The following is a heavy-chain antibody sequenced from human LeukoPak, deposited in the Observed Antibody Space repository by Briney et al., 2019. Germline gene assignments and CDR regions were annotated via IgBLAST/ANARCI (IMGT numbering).Heavy chain of an antibody. CDR2: ISGSGGST. Sequence: GGSLRLSCAASGFTFSSYTMGWVRQAPGKGLEWVSAISGSGGSTYYADSVKGRFTISRDNSKNTLYVQMNSLRAEDTAVYYCAKKTSYCGGDCYPYYFDHWGQGTLVTVSS. J-gene: IGHJ4*02. V-gene: IGHV3-23*01. CDR1: GFTFSSYT. D-gene: IGHD2-21*02. CDR3: AKKTSYCGGDCYPYYFDH.